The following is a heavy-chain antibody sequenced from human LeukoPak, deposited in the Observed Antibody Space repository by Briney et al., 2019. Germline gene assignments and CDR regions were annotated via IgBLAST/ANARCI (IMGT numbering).Heavy chain of an antibody. Sequence: GQSLKISCKGSGYSSTSYWIGWVRKIPGKGLEWMGIIYPGDFENTYSPSFQGQVTISADKSISTAYLQWSSLKASDTAMYYCARQADLDTAMGDYWGQGTLVTVSS. J-gene: IGHJ4*02. D-gene: IGHD5-18*01. V-gene: IGHV5-51*01. CDR1: GYSSTSYW. CDR3: ARQADLDTAMGDY. CDR2: IYPGDFEN.